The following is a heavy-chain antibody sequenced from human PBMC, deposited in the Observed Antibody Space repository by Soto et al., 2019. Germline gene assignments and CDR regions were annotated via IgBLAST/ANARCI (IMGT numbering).Heavy chain of an antibody. J-gene: IGHJ4*02. CDR2: IYYSGST. Sequence: QVQLQESGPGLVKPSQTLSLTCTVSGGSISSGGYYWSWIRQHPGKGLEWIGYIYYSGSTYYNPSLKSRVTISGDTSKNQFSLKLSSVTAADTAVYYCAREAIFGVVPLIDYWGQGTLVTVSS. CDR1: GGSISSGGYY. D-gene: IGHD3-3*01. CDR3: AREAIFGVVPLIDY. V-gene: IGHV4-31*03.